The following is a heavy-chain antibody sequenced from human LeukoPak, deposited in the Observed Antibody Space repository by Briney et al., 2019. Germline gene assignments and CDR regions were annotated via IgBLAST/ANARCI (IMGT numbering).Heavy chain of an antibody. CDR2: IYTSRTT. CDR3: AREGKEGYDFWTGYYESYFDY. D-gene: IGHD3-3*01. V-gene: IGHV4-61*02. J-gene: IGHJ4*02. Sequence: SQTLSLTCTVSVGSISSGSYYWSWIRQPAGKGLEWIGRIYTSRTTNYNPSLKIRVTISVDPSHNQFSLKLTAGTAADTAVHYGAREGKEGYDFWTGYYESYFDYWGQGTLVTVSS. CDR1: VGSISSGSYY.